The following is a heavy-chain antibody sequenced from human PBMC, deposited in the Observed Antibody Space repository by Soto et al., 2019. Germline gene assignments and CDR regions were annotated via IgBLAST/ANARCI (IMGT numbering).Heavy chain of an antibody. CDR1: GFTFSDYY. CDR2: SSSSGAAI. V-gene: IGHV3-11*01. Sequence: PGGSLRLSCAASGFTFSDYYISWIRQPPGKGLEWVSYSSSSGAAIYYADSVKGRFTISRDNAKNSLYLQMNSLRVEYTAVYYCARGHYGLDVWGQGTTVTVSS. CDR3: ARGHYGLDV. J-gene: IGHJ6*02.